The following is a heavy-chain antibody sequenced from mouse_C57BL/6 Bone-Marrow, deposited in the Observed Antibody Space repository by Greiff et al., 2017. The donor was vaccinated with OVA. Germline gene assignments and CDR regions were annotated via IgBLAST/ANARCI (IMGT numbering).Heavy chain of an antibody. J-gene: IGHJ3*01. Sequence: EVKLQESGGGLVKPGGSLKLSCAASGFTFSSYAMSWVRQTPEKRLEWVATISDGGSYTYYPDNVKGRFTISRDNAKNNLYLQMSHLKSEDTAMYYCARGYWGQGTLVTVSA. CDR1: GFTFSSYA. CDR2: ISDGGSYT. V-gene: IGHV5-4*03. CDR3: ARGY.